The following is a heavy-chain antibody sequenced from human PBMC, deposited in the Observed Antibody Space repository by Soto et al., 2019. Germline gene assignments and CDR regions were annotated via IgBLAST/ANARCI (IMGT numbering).Heavy chain of an antibody. CDR2: IIPIFGTA. D-gene: IGHD3-3*01. CDR3: ARQSVSYYDFWRGYPLRYYGMDV. J-gene: IGHJ6*02. CDR1: GGTFSSYA. V-gene: IGHV1-69*01. Sequence: QVQLVQSGAEVKKPGSSVKFSCKASGGTFSSYAIRWVRQAPGQGLEWMGGIIPIFGTANDARKFQGRVTINADESTSTAYMELSSLRSEDTAVYYCARQSVSYYDFWRGYPLRYYGMDVWGQGTTVTVSS.